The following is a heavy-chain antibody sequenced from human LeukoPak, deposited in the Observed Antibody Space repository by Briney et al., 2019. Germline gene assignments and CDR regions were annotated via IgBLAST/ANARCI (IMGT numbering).Heavy chain of an antibody. CDR1: GGSISNSNYY. CDR2: IYYSGST. J-gene: IGHJ4*02. CDR3: AKDGPYDFWSGYAFDY. D-gene: IGHD3-3*01. V-gene: IGHV4-39*02. Sequence: SETLSLTCTVSGGSISNSNYYWGWIRQSPGKGLEWIGNIYYSGSTYYNPSLKSRVTISVDTSKNQFSLKLSSVTAADTAVYYCAKDGPYDFWSGYAFDYWGQGTLVTVSS.